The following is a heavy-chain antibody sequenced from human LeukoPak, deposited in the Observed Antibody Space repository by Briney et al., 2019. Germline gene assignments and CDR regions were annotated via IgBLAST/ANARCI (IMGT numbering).Heavy chain of an antibody. CDR1: GFTFSKFA. CDR3: ARAPGYGAAYYFDY. J-gene: IGHJ4*02. CDR2: VSYDGSYK. V-gene: IGHV3-30*04. D-gene: IGHD1-1*01. Sequence: GRSLRLSCAAAGFTFSKFAMHWVRQAPGKGLEWVAVVSYDGSYKYYADSVKGRFTISRDNSKNTPYLQMNSLRVEDTAVYYCARAPGYGAAYYFDYWGQGTLVTVSS.